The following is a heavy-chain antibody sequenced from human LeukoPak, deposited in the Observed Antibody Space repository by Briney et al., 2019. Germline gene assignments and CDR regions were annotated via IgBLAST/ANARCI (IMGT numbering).Heavy chain of an antibody. V-gene: IGHV1-18*01. J-gene: IGHJ5*02. CDR3: ARWREAASSNWFDP. D-gene: IGHD6-13*01. CDR2: ISAYNGNT. CDR1: GYTFTSYG. Sequence: GASVKVSCKASGYTFTSYGISWVRQAPGQGLEWMGWISAYNGNTNYAQKLQGRVTMTTDTSTSTAYMELRSLRSDDTAVYYCARWREAASSNWFDPWGQGTLVTVSS.